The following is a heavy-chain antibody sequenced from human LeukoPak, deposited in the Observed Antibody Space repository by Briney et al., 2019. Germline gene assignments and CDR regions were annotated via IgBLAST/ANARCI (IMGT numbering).Heavy chain of an antibody. V-gene: IGHV1-18*01. CDR2: ISAYNGNT. J-gene: IGHJ4*02. CDR1: GYTFTSYG. CDR3: ARDFSPNYYDSSGYYDY. Sequence: ASVKVSCKASGYTFTSYGISWVRQAPGQGLEWMGWISAYNGNTNYAQKLQGRVTMTTDTSTSTAYMELRSLRSDDTAVYYCARDFSPNYYDSSGYYDYWGQGTLVTVSS. D-gene: IGHD3-22*01.